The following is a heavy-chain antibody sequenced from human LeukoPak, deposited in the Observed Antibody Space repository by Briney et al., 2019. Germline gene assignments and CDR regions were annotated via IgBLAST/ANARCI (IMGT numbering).Heavy chain of an antibody. CDR3: AREQYGDHFDN. CDR1: GFTFSSYW. J-gene: IGHJ4*02. Sequence: GGSLRLSCAASGFTFSSYWMSWVRQAPGKGLEWVANIKQDGSEKYYVDSVKGRFTISRDNAKNSLYLQMNSLRAEDTAMYYCAREQYGDHFDNWGQGTLVTVSS. V-gene: IGHV3-7*01. D-gene: IGHD4-17*01. CDR2: IKQDGSEK.